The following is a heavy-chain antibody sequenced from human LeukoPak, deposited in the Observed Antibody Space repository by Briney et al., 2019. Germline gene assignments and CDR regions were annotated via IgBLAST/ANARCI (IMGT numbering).Heavy chain of an antibody. CDR3: ARSPSGYNWNDRRVY. V-gene: IGHV1-18*01. CDR1: GYTFTSYG. J-gene: IGHJ4*02. D-gene: IGHD1-20*01. Sequence: ASVKVSCKASGYTFTSYGISWVRQAPGQGLEWMGWISAYNGNTNYAQKLQGRVTMTTDTSTSTAYMELSSLRSEDTAVYYCARSPSGYNWNDRRVYWGQGTLVTVSS. CDR2: ISAYNGNT.